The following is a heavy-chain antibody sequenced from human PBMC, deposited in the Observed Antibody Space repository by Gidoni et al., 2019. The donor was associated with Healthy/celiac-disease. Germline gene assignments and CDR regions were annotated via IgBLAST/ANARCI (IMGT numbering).Heavy chain of an antibody. J-gene: IGHJ6*02. CDR3: TRDEYSSSRDYYYYGIDV. Sequence: EGQLVESGGGLVQPGRSLRLSGQASGFTLGGYAMSWFRPAPGKGLEWGGFIRSKAYGGKTEYAASVKGIFTISRDDSKSIAYLHMNSLKTEDTAVYYCTRDEYSSSRDYYYYGIDVWGQGTTVTVSS. V-gene: IGHV3-49*03. D-gene: IGHD6-6*01. CDR1: GFTLGGYA. CDR2: IRSKAYGGKT.